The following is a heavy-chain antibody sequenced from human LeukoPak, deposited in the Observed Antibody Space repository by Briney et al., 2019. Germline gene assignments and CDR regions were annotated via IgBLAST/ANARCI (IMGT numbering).Heavy chain of an antibody. CDR2: ISAYNGNT. CDR1: GYTFTSYG. D-gene: IGHD4-17*01. Sequence: ASVKVSCKASGYTFTSYGISWVRQAPGQGREWMGWISAYNGNTNYAQKLQGRVTMTTDTSTSTAYMELRSLRSDDTAVYYCARDYRAYGDYRWFDPWGQGTLVTVSS. J-gene: IGHJ5*02. CDR3: ARDYRAYGDYRWFDP. V-gene: IGHV1-18*01.